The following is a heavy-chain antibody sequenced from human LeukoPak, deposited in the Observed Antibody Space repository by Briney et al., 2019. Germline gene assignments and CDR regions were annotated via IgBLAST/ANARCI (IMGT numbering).Heavy chain of an antibody. Sequence: SGGTLILSCAAAGVTFSSYEMNWVRHAPGKGLXXXXXISSSGTIVYYADSVRGRFTISRDNAKNSLYLQMNSLRVDDTAIYYCARGGRSGWCQADVFDIWGQGKMVTVSS. CDR3: ARGGRSGWCQADVFDI. CDR2: ISSSGTIV. V-gene: IGHV3-48*03. J-gene: IGHJ3*02. D-gene: IGHD6-19*01. CDR1: GVTFSSYE.